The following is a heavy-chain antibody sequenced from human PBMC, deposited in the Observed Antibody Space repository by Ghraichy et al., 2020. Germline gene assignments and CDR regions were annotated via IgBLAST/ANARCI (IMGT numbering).Heavy chain of an antibody. J-gene: IGHJ4*02. Sequence: GSLRLSCTVSGGSISSSSYYWGWIRQPPGKGLEWIGSIYYSGSTYYNPSLKSRVTISVDTSKNQFSLKLSSLTAADTAVYYCARLFGGVAVAGVDYWGQGTLVTVSS. V-gene: IGHV4-39*01. CDR3: ARLFGGVAVAGVDY. D-gene: IGHD6-19*01. CDR1: GGSISSSSYY. CDR2: IYYSGST.